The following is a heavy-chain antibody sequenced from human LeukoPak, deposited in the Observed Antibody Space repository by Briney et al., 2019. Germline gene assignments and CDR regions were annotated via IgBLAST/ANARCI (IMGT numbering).Heavy chain of an antibody. CDR2: ISWNSGSI. CDR3: AKGNYWGYAHFDY. V-gene: IGHV3-9*01. J-gene: IGHJ4*02. CDR1: GFTFDDDA. Sequence: GRSLRLSCAASGFTFDDDAMHWVRQAPGKGLEWVSGISWNSGSIGYADSVKGRFTISRDNAKNSLYLQMNSLRAEDTALYYCAKGNYWGYAHFDYWGQGTLVTVSS. D-gene: IGHD7-27*01.